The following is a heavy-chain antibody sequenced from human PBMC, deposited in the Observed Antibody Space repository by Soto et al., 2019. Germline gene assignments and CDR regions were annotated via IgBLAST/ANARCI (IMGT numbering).Heavy chain of an antibody. Sequence: EVQLLESGGGFLQPGGSQRLSCVASGFTFNSYAMSWVRQTPEKGLEWVSAISGSGYQTYYAQSVQGRFTISRDNSKSTVYLQMNSLRAEDSAIYYCAKGRYFDASGGCANLWGQGTLLTVSS. D-gene: IGHD2-15*01. CDR1: GFTFNSYA. J-gene: IGHJ5*02. CDR3: AKGRYFDASGGCANL. V-gene: IGHV3-23*01. CDR2: ISGSGYQT.